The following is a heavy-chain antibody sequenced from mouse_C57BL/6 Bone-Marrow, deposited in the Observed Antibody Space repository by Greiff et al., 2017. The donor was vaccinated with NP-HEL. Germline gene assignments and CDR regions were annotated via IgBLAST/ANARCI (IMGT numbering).Heavy chain of an antibody. CDR2: IHPNSGST. D-gene: IGHD2-5*01. CDR3: PYSNYVGWYFDV. Sequence: QVQLQQPGAELVKPGASVKLSCKASGYTFTSYWMHWVKQRPGQGLEWIGMIHPNSGSTNYNEKFKSKATLTVDKSSSTAYMQLSSLTSEDSAVYYCPYSNYVGWYFDVWGTGTTVTVSS. J-gene: IGHJ1*03. V-gene: IGHV1-64*01. CDR1: GYTFTSYW.